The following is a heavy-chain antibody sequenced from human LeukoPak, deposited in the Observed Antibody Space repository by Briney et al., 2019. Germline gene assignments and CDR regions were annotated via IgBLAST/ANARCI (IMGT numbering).Heavy chain of an antibody. D-gene: IGHD2/OR15-2a*01. CDR3: AREWKTTSGGYYYGMDV. J-gene: IGHJ6*02. CDR1: TFTFDSYA. CDR2: ISGSGGST. Sequence: GSLRLSCAASTFTFDSYAMSWVRQAPGKGLEWVSAISGSGGSTYYADSVRGRFTISRDNAKNSLYLQMNSLRAEGTAVYYCAREWKTTSGGYYYGMDVWGQGTTVTVSS. V-gene: IGHV3-23*01.